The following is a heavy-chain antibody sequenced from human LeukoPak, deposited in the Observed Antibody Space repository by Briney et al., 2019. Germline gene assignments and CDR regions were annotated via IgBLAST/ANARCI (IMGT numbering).Heavy chain of an antibody. CDR2: IYSGGST. D-gene: IGHD3-22*01. CDR1: GFTFSSYA. V-gene: IGHV3-66*01. J-gene: IGHJ3*02. Sequence: GGSLRLSCAASGFTFSSYAMSWVRQAPGKGLEWVSVIYSGGSTYYADSVKGRFTISRDNSKNTLYLQMNSLRAEDTAVYYCARDQTYYYDSSGYYPAFDIWGQGTMVTVSS. CDR3: ARDQTYYYDSSGYYPAFDI.